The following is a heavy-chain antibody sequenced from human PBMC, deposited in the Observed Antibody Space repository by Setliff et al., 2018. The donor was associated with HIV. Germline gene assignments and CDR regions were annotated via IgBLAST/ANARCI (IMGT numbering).Heavy chain of an antibody. CDR1: GYSFTTYW. V-gene: IGHV5-51*01. Sequence: GESLKISCKGSGYSFTTYWIGWVRQMPGKGLEWMGIIYPYDSDTRYSPSFQGQVTISADKSISAAYVQWSGLKASDTAMYYCARRPYYDSWSGHQAFDIWGQGTMVTVSS. D-gene: IGHD3-3*01. CDR3: ARRPYYDSWSGHQAFDI. CDR2: IYPYDSDT. J-gene: IGHJ3*02.